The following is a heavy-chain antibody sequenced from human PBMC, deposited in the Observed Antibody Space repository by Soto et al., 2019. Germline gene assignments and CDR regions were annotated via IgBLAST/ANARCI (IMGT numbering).Heavy chain of an antibody. CDR3: ASYRHCSSTSCIRGGKWFDP. Sequence: QVQLQESGPGLVKPSQTLSLTCTVSGGSISSGGYYWSWIRQHPGKGLEWIGYIYYSGSTYYNPSLKSRVTISEDTSKNHFSLKLSSVTAADTAVYYCASYRHCSSTSCIRGGKWFDPWGQGTLVTVSS. CDR2: IYYSGST. J-gene: IGHJ5*02. V-gene: IGHV4-31*03. CDR1: GGSISSGGYY. D-gene: IGHD2-2*01.